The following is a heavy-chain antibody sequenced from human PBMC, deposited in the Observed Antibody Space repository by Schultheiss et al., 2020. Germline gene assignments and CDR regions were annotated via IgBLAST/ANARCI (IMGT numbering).Heavy chain of an antibody. D-gene: IGHD1-14*01. V-gene: IGHV3-30-3*01. CDR3: ASRPGYYGMDV. CDR2: ISYDGSNK. Sequence: GGSLRLSCAASGFTFSSYAMHWVRQAPGKGLEWVAVISYDGSNKYYADSVKGRFTISRDNAKNSLYLQMNSLRAEDTAVYYCASRPGYYGMDVWGQGTTVNV. J-gene: IGHJ6*02. CDR1: GFTFSSYA.